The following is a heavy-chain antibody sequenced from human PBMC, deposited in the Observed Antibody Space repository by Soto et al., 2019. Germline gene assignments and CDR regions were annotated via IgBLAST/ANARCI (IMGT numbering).Heavy chain of an antibody. J-gene: IGHJ6*02. Sequence: ASVKVSCKASGYRFITYGISWVRQAPGQGLEWMGWISTYNGNTNYAQKLQGRITMTTDTSTTTGYMELRSLRSDDTAVYYCARDRPSSSIRARDYYYAMDVWGQRTTVTVSS. D-gene: IGHD6-6*01. V-gene: IGHV1-18*01. CDR3: ARDRPSSSIRARDYYYAMDV. CDR1: GYRFITYG. CDR2: ISTYNGNT.